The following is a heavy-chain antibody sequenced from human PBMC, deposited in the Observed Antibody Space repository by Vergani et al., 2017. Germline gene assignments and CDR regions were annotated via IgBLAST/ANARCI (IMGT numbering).Heavy chain of an antibody. CDR1: GGPVKNSA. V-gene: IGHV1-69*15. CDR3: AIDCPGWGGDCSAGWYFDP. CDR2: IITFFGTT. J-gene: IGHJ2*01. D-gene: IGHD2-21*02. Sequence: QVQLVQSGAEVKKPGSSVKVSCKASGGPVKNSAFSWVRQVPGEGLERMGRIITFFGTTDYEQKFQGRCPIIADEFTKTVDIQLSNLRSEDTAVYYCAIDCPGWGGDCSAGWYFDPWGRGTLVTVSP.